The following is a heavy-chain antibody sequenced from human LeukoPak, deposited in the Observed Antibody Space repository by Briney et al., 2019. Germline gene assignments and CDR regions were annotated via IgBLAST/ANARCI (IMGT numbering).Heavy chain of an antibody. J-gene: IGHJ5*02. CDR3: AKGRPVVPASPLTWFDP. CDR2: ISGSGGST. Sequence: PGGSLRLSCAASGFTFSSYAMSWVRQAPGKGLEWVSAISGSGGSTYYADSVKGRFTISRDNSKNTLYLQMHSLRAEDTAVYYCAKGRPVVPASPLTWFDPWGQGTLVTVSS. CDR1: GFTFSSYA. V-gene: IGHV3-23*01. D-gene: IGHD2-2*01.